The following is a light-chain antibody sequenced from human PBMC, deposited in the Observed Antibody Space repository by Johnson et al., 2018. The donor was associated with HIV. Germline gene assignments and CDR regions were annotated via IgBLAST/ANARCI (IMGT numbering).Light chain of an antibody. CDR2: DNN. CDR1: SSNIGNNY. CDR3: GTWDSRLRTGF. Sequence: QSVLTQPPSVSAAPGQKVTISCSGSSSNIGNNYVSWYQQFPGTAPKLLIYDNNKRPSGIPDRFSGSKSGTSATLGITGLQTGDEADYYCGTWDSRLRTGFFGTGTKVTVL. V-gene: IGLV1-51*01. J-gene: IGLJ1*01.